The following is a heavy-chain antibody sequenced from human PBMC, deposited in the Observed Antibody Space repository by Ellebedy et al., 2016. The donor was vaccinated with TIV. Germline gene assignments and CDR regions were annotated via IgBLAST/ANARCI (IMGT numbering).Heavy chain of an antibody. V-gene: IGHV4-34*01. CDR1: GGSFSGYY. CDR2: INHSGIT. J-gene: IGHJ4*02. Sequence: SETLSLTXAVYGGSFSGYYWSWIRQPPGKGLEWIGEINHSGITNYKPSLKSRVIISIDTSKNQFSLKLSSVTAADTAVYYCARDYDRGRFDYWGQGTLVTVSS. D-gene: IGHD3-16*01. CDR3: ARDYDRGRFDY.